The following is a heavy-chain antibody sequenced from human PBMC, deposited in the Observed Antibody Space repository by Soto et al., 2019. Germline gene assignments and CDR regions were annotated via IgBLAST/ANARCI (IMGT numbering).Heavy chain of an antibody. D-gene: IGHD3-16*01. Sequence: AAVKVSCKDSGDTFNRYGSSWVRQAPGQGLEWMGWISAYNGNTNYAQKLQGRVTMTTDTSTSTAYMELRSLRSDDTAVYYCARKGVWFDPWGQGTLVPVSS. CDR2: ISAYNGNT. J-gene: IGHJ5*02. CDR1: GDTFNRYG. CDR3: ARKGVWFDP. V-gene: IGHV1-18*04.